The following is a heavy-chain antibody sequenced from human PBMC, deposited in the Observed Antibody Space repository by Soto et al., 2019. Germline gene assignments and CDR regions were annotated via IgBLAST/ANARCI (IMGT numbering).Heavy chain of an antibody. CDR1: GFTFSSYS. V-gene: IGHV3-21*01. CDR2: ISSSSSYI. D-gene: IGHD2-15*01. J-gene: IGHJ6*02. Sequence: GGSLRLSCAASGFTFSSYSMNWVRQAPGKGLEWVSSISSSSSYIYYADSVKGRFTISRDNAKNSLYLQMNSLRAEDTAVYYCARGGYCSGGSCYYGLYYYYGMDVWGQGTTVTVSS. CDR3: ARGGYCSGGSCYYGLYYYYGMDV.